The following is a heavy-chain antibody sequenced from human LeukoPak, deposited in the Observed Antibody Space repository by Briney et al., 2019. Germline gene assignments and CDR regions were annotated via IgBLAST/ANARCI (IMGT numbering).Heavy chain of an antibody. V-gene: IGHV1-2*02. CDR2: VNPNSGGT. CDR3: ARDIGYCSSTSCQTDY. D-gene: IGHD2-2*01. J-gene: IGHJ4*02. Sequence: GASVKVSCKASGYTITGYYMHWVRQATGQGLEWMGWVNPNSGGTNYAQKFQGRVTMTRDTSISTAYMELSRLRSDDTAVYYCARDIGYCSSTSCQTDYWGQGTLVTVSS. CDR1: GYTITGYY.